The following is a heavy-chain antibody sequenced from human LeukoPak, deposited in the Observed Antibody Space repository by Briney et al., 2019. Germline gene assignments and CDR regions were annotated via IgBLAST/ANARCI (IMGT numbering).Heavy chain of an antibody. D-gene: IGHD2-15*01. Sequence: ASVKVFCKVSGYTLTELSMHWVRQAPGKGLVWMGGFDPEDGETIYAQKFQGRVTMTEDTSTDTAYMELSSLRSEDTAVYYCATGGSWVVAANNAFDIWGQGTMVTVSS. J-gene: IGHJ3*02. CDR3: ATGGSWVVAANNAFDI. CDR1: GYTLTELS. CDR2: FDPEDGET. V-gene: IGHV1-24*01.